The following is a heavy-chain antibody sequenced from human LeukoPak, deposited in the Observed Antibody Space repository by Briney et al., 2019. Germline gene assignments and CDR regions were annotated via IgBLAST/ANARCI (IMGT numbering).Heavy chain of an antibody. V-gene: IGHV3-74*03. J-gene: IGHJ4*02. Sequence: GGSLRLSCAASGFTLSSYWVHWVRHPPGKGLMWLSRTNEDGSYAEYADSVKGRFTISRDNAKNTVYLQMNSLRTEDTAVYFCRRINYNGDYWGRGTLVTVSS. CDR1: GFTLSSYW. D-gene: IGHD3-10*01. CDR3: RRINYNGDY. CDR2: TNEDGSYA.